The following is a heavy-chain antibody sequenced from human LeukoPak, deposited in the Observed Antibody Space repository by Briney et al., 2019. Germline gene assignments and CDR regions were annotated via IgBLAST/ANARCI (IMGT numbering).Heavy chain of an antibody. V-gene: IGHV3-48*03. CDR1: GFPFSTYE. CDR3: ARVGAYAAVNC. D-gene: IGHD3-16*01. Sequence: GGSLTLSCAASGFPFSTYEMNWVRQAPGKGLEWVSYISRSGSTIYYADSVKGRFTISRDNAKNSLYLQMSSLRAEDTAVYYCARVGAYAAVNCWGQGTLVTVSS. CDR2: ISRSGSTI. J-gene: IGHJ4*02.